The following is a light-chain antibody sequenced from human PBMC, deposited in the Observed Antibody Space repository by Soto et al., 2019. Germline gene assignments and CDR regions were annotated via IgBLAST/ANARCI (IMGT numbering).Light chain of an antibody. CDR2: DAS. Sequence: ETVLTQSPATLSLSPGERATLSCRASQSVSSYLAWYQQRPGQAPRLLIYDASNRATDIPARFRGSGSGTDFTLTISSLEPEDFAIYYCQQRSNWPWTFGQGTKVEIK. CDR1: QSVSSY. V-gene: IGKV3-11*01. J-gene: IGKJ1*01. CDR3: QQRSNWPWT.